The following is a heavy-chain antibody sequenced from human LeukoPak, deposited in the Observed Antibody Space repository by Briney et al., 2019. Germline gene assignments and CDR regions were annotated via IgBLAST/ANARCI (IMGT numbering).Heavy chain of an antibody. CDR1: GYSISSGYY. V-gene: IGHV4-38-2*02. CDR2: IYHSGST. Sequence: SETLSLTCTVSGYSISSGYYWGWIRQPPGKGLEWIGSIYHSGSTYYNPSLKSRVTISVDTSKNQFSLKLSSVTAADTAVYYCASSPYSSSWYGGSYYYYYMDVWGKGTTVTVSS. D-gene: IGHD6-13*01. CDR3: ASSPYSSSWYGGSYYYYYMDV. J-gene: IGHJ6*03.